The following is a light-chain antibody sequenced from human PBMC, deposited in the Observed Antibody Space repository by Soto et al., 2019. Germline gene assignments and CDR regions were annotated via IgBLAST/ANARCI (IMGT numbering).Light chain of an antibody. CDR3: NSYTTSSTLV. J-gene: IGLJ1*01. V-gene: IGLV2-14*03. CDR2: DVS. CDR1: SSDVGTYKY. Sequence: QSLLTQPSSVSGSPGQSITISCTGTSSDVGTYKYVSWYQQHPGKAPKLMIYDVSNRPSGVSNRFSGSKSGNTASLTISGLQAEDEADYYCNSYTTSSTLVFGTGTKVTVL.